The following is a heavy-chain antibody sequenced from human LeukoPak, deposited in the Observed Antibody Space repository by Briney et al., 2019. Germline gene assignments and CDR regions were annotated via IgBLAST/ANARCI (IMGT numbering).Heavy chain of an antibody. CDR3: AKGGAAERAXGSXIDD. J-gene: IGHJ4*02. V-gene: IGHV3-30-3*01. D-gene: IGHD6-13*01. CDR1: GFTFSTYA. CDR2: MSYDASKK. Sequence: GGSLRLSCVASGFTFSTYAMTWVRQAPGKGLEWVAVMSYDASKKFYADSVGGRFSVSRDNSKNTVYLQMNNLRPEDTAVYYCAKGGAAERAXGSXIDDWGQGILVTVSS.